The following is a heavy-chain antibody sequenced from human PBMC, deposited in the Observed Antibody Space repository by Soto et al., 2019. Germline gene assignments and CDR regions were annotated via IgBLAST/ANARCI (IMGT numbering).Heavy chain of an antibody. CDR3: ARYVYSYDFSGLDP. J-gene: IGHJ5*02. D-gene: IGHD5-18*01. CDR1: GGPLPEYY. V-gene: IGHV4-34*01. CDR2: ISHTGSA. Sequence: PCETLSLTSAVYGGPLPEYYWNLVRPYPGKGLEWIGDISHTGSAKYNPSLMSRVAMSIDKSKNQFSLKLTSVTAADTAVYYCARYVYSYDFSGLDPWGQGTLVTVSS.